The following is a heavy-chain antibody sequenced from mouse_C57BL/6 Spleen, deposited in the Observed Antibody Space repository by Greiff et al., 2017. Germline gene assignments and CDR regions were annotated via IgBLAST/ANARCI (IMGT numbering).Heavy chain of an antibody. CDR3: ARWYYGNFFDY. J-gene: IGHJ2*01. V-gene: IGHV1-52*01. CDR1: GYTFTSYW. D-gene: IGHD2-1*01. CDR2: IDPSDSET. Sequence: VQLQQPGAELVRPGSSVKLSCKASGYTFTSYWMHWVKQRPIQGLEWIGNIDPSDSETHYTQKFKDKATLTVDKSSSTAYMQLSSLTSEDSAVYYCARWYYGNFFDYWGQGTTLTVSS.